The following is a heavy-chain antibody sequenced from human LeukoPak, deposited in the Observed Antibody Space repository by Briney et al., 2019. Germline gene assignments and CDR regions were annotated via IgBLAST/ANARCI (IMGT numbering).Heavy chain of an antibody. D-gene: IGHD2-21*02. V-gene: IGHV3-11*04. CDR3: ARTSVDCLDC. CDR1: GFTLSDYY. CDR2: IDTSGGSI. Sequence: PGGSLRLSCAASGFTLSDYYMSWIRQAPGKGLECISYIDTSGGSIYYADSVRGRFTISRDNAKNSLYLQMNSLRAEDTAVYYCARTSVDCLDCWGQGTLVTVSS. J-gene: IGHJ4*02.